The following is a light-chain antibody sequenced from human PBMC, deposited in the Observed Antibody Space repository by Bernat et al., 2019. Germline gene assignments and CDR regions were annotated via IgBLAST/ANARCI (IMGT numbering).Light chain of an antibody. CDR1: SNNVGNQG. V-gene: IGLV10-54*01. CDR2: GNN. J-gene: IGLJ3*02. Sequence: QAGLTQPPSVSKDLRQTATLTCTGNSNNVGNQGAAWLQQHQGHPPKLLSYGNNNRPSGISERLPASRSGNTASLTITGLQPEDEADYYCSAWDTGLSGWVFGGGTKLTVL. CDR3: SAWDTGLSGWV.